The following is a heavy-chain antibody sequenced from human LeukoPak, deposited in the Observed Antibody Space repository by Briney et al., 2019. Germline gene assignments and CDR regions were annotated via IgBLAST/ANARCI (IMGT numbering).Heavy chain of an antibody. CDR3: ATSSTSLGAFDI. V-gene: IGHV4-59*07. Sequence: SDTLSLICTVSGGSISSYYWSWIPQPPRKGLEWIGYIYYSGSTNYNPSLKSRVTISVDTSKNQFSLKLSSVTAADTAVYYCATSSTSLGAFDIWGQGTMVTVSS. CDR1: GGSISSYY. CDR2: IYYSGST. J-gene: IGHJ3*02. D-gene: IGHD2-2*01.